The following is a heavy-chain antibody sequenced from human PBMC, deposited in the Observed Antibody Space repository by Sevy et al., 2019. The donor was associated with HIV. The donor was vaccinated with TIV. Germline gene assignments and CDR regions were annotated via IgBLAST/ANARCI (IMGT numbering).Heavy chain of an antibody. V-gene: IGHV4-31*03. CDR1: GGSISSGGYY. D-gene: IGHD3-3*01. CDR3: ARGPSPIFGVVIIPAIYGMDV. J-gene: IGHJ6*02. Sequence: SETLSLTCTVSGGSISSGGYYWSWIRQHPGKGLEWIGYIYYSGSTYYNPSLKSRVTISVDPSKNQFSLKLSSVTAADTAVYYCARGPSPIFGVVIIPAIYGMDVWGQGTTVTVSS. CDR2: IYYSGST.